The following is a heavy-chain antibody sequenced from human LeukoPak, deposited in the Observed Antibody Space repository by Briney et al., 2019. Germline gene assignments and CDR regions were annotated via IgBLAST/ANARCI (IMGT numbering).Heavy chain of an antibody. J-gene: IGHJ1*01. CDR1: GDSIRSSNYY. CDR3: ARRRYYDGSGYLD. CDR2: IYYNGRT. Sequence: PSETLSLSCTVSGDSIRSSNYYWDWIRQPPGKGLEWMGSIYYNGRTYYNPSLGSRFSILIDTTNNHFSLKLSSTTAADTAVYYCARRRYYDGSGYLDWGQGTLVIVSS. V-gene: IGHV4-39*02. D-gene: IGHD3-22*01.